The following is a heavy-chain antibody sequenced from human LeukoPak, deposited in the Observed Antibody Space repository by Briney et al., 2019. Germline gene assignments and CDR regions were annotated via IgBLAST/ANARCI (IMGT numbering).Heavy chain of an antibody. CDR2: VYTSGST. CDR1: GGSFSGYY. D-gene: IGHD6-13*01. V-gene: IGHV4-4*07. J-gene: IGHJ6*03. CDR3: ARDASTTTYSSGWYWGYYYYYMDV. Sequence: SETLSLTCAVYGGSFSGYYWAWIRQPAGKGLEWIGRVYTSGSTKYNPSLKSRVTMSVDTSQNQFSLKLSSVTAADTAVYYCARDASTTTYSSGWYWGYYYYYMDVWGKGTTVTISS.